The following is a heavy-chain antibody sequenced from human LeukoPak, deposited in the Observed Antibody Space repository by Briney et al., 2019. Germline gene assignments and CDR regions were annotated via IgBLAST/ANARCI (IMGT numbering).Heavy chain of an antibody. D-gene: IGHD3-10*01. CDR1: GGSISSYY. V-gene: IGHV4-4*07. J-gene: IGHJ5*02. CDR2: IYTSGST. CDR3: ARDKDYYGSGSYYTGFDP. Sequence: SETLSLTCTVSGGSISSYYWSWIRQPAGKGLEWIGRIYTSGSTNYNPPLKSRVTMSADTSKNQFSLKLSSVTAADTAVYYCARDKDYYGSGSYYTGFDPWGQGTLVTVSS.